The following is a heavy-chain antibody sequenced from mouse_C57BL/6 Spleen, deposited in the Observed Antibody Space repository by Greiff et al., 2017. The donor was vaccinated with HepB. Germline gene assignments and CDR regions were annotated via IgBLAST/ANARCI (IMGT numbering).Heavy chain of an antibody. CDR3: ARETGNPWYFDV. J-gene: IGHJ1*03. D-gene: IGHD2-1*01. CDR1: GYSITSGYY. Sequence: EVQRVESGPGLVKPSQSLSLTCSVTGYSITSGYYWNWIRQFPGNKLEWMGYISYDGSNNYNPSLKNRISITRDTSKNQFFLKLNSVTTEDTATYYCARETGNPWYFDVWGTGTTVTVSS. V-gene: IGHV3-6*01. CDR2: ISYDGSN.